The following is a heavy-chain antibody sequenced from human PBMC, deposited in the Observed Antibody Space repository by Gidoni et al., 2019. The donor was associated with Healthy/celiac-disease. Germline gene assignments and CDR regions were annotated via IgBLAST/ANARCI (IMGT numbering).Heavy chain of an antibody. J-gene: IGHJ2*01. CDR1: GGSISSSNW. D-gene: IGHD6-13*01. V-gene: IGHV4-4*02. CDR3: ARDIPIAAPFDL. CDR2: IYHSGST. Sequence: QVQLQESVPVLVKPSGPLSLTCAVSGGSISSSNWWSWVRQPPGKGLEWIGEIYHSGSTNYKPSLKSRVTISVDKSKNQFSLKLSSVTAAETAVYYCARDIPIAAPFDLWGHGTLVTVSS.